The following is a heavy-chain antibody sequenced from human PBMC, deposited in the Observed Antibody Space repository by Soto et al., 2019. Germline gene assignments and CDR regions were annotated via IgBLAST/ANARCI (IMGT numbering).Heavy chain of an antibody. J-gene: IGHJ6*02. D-gene: IGHD5-18*01. CDR1: GGSFSGYY. CDR3: ARRVSGPGADAAMPTYYYYYGMDV. Sequence: ETLSLTCAVYGGSFSGYYWSWIRQHPGKGLERIGEINHSGSTNYNPSLKSRVTISVDTSKNQFSLKLSSVTAADTAVYYCARRVSGPGADAAMPTYYYYYGMDVWGQGTTVTVSS. V-gene: IGHV4-34*01. CDR2: INHSGST.